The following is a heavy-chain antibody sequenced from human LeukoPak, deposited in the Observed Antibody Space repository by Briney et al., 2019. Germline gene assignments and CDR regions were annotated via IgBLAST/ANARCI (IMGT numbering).Heavy chain of an antibody. CDR2: IYYSGST. J-gene: IGHJ5*02. CDR1: GGSISSSSYY. CDR3: ARLGGYNWFDP. Sequence: PSETLSLTCTVSGGSISSSSYYWGWIRQPPGKGLEWIGSIYYSGSTYYNPSLKSRVTISVDTSKNQFSLKLSSVTAADTAVYYCARLGGYNWFDPWGQGTLVTVSS. V-gene: IGHV4-39*07. D-gene: IGHD1-26*01.